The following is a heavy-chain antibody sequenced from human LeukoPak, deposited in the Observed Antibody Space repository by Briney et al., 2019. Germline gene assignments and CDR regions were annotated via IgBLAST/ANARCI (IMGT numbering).Heavy chain of an antibody. J-gene: IGHJ4*02. D-gene: IGHD6-19*01. Sequence: SETLSLTCTVSGGSISSYYWSWIRQPAGKGLEWIGRIYASGSTNYNPSLKSRVTMSADTSKNQFSLKLTSVTAADTAMYYCARDSPAYSSGWYHFDHWGQGTLVTVSS. CDR2: IYASGST. V-gene: IGHV4-4*07. CDR3: ARDSPAYSSGWYHFDH. CDR1: GGSISSYY.